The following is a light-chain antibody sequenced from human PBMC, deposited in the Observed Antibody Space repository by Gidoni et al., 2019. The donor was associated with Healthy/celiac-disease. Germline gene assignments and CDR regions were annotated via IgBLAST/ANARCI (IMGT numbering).Light chain of an antibody. V-gene: IGLV1-44*01. CDR1: SSNIGSNT. CDR3: AAWDDSLNGPV. Sequence: QSVLTQPPSASGTPGQRVTISCSGSSSNIGSNTVNWSQQLPGTAPKLLIYSNNQRPSAVPDRFSGSKSGTSASLAISGLQSEDEADYYCAAWDDSLNGPVFGGGTKLTVL. CDR2: SNN. J-gene: IGLJ2*01.